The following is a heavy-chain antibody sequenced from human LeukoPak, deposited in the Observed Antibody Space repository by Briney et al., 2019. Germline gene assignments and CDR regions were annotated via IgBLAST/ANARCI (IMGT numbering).Heavy chain of an antibody. Sequence: GGSLRLSCAASGFTFSSYTMNWVRQAPGKGLEWVSYISSSSSTIYYADSVKGRFTISRDNAKNSLFLQTNSLRAEDTAVFYCARVRRSYQEFDYWGQGTLVTVSS. CDR2: ISSSSSTI. V-gene: IGHV3-48*01. CDR1: GFTFSSYT. CDR3: ARVRRSYQEFDY. D-gene: IGHD1-26*01. J-gene: IGHJ4*02.